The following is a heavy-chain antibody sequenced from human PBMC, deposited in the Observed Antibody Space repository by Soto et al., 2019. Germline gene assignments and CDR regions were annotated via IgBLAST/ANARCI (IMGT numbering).Heavy chain of an antibody. Sequence: QVQLVQSGTEVKKPGASIKVSCKASGYSFATSGMTWVRQAPGQGLEWMGWISAYNGNTNYDQNLQDRVTMTTDTSSNTAYLGVTYLRSDDTAVYYFARSGQYYDASGYADWGQGTLVTGSS. CDR3: ARSGQYYDASGYAD. D-gene: IGHD3-22*01. J-gene: IGHJ4*02. V-gene: IGHV1-18*01. CDR2: ISAYNGNT. CDR1: GYSFATSG.